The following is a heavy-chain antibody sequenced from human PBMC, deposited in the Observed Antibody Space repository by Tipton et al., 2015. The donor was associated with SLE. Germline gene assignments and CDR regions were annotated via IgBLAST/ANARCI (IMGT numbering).Heavy chain of an antibody. J-gene: IGHJ6*03. D-gene: IGHD5-24*01. CDR1: GGSMSTYY. V-gene: IGHV4-59*01. Sequence: LRLSCTVSGGSMSTYYWSWIRQPPGKGLEWIGYIYHSGSTNYNPSLRSRVTISVDTSKNQLSLQLSSVTTADTAVYYCARKTDGYMDVWGKGTTVTVSS. CDR2: IYHSGST. CDR3: ARKTDGYMDV.